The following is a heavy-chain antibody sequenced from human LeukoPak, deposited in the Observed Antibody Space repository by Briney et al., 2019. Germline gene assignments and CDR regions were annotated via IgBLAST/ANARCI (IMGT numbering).Heavy chain of an antibody. D-gene: IGHD4-17*01. Sequence: PGGSLRLSCAASGFTFSSYGMHWVRQAPGKGLEWVAVIWYDGSNKYYADSVKGRFTISRDNSKNTLYLQMNSLRAEDTAVYYCATSEALYGDSYYYYGMDVWGQGTTVTVSS. CDR3: ATSEALYGDSYYYYGMDV. CDR1: GFTFSSYG. V-gene: IGHV3-33*01. J-gene: IGHJ6*02. CDR2: IWYDGSNK.